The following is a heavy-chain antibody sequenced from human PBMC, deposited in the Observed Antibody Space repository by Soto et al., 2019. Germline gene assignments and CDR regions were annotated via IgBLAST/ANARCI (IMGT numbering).Heavy chain of an antibody. Sequence: ASVKVSCKASGYTFTSYDINWVRQATGQGLEWMGWMNPNSGNTGYAQKFQGRDTMTRNTSISTAYMELSSLRSEDTAVYYCARGELELRNYYYYMDVWGKGTTVTVSS. D-gene: IGHD1-7*01. CDR1: GYTFTSYD. J-gene: IGHJ6*03. CDR3: ARGELELRNYYYYMDV. V-gene: IGHV1-8*01. CDR2: MNPNSGNT.